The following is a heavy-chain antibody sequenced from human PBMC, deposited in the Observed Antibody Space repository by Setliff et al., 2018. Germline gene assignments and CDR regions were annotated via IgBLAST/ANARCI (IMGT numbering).Heavy chain of an antibody. J-gene: IGHJ2*01. D-gene: IGHD3-22*01. CDR2: IYTSGST. CDR1: GGSISSGSFY. CDR3: ARDAYLYDSSGYYYEMDQWYFDL. Sequence: SETLSLTCTVSGGSISSGSFYWSWIRQPAGKGLEWIGHIYTSGSTNYNPSLKTRVTISVDTSKNQFSLKLSSVTAADTAVYYCARDAYLYDSSGYYYEMDQWYFDLWGRGTLVTV. V-gene: IGHV4-61*09.